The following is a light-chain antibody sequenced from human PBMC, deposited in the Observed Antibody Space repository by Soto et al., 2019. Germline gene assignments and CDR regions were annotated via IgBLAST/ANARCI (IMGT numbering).Light chain of an antibody. CDR3: SAYTSSSTPV. J-gene: IGLJ2*01. Sequence: QSALTQPASVSGSPGQSITISCTRPSSDVGGNNYVSWYQQHPGEDPKLMSYDVRDRPPGVSIRFSGSKSGNTDSLTISGLQADDEAEYYCSAYTSSSTPVLGGGTKVTVL. CDR1: SSDVGGNNY. V-gene: IGLV2-14*01. CDR2: DVR.